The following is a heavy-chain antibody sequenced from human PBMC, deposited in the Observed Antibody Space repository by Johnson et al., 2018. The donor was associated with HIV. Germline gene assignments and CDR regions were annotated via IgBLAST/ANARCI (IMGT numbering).Heavy chain of an antibody. CDR1: GFTFDDYA. CDR2: ISGSGGST. V-gene: IGHV3-23*04. Sequence: MQLVESGGGLVQPGRSLRLSCAASGFTFDDYAMSWVRQAPGKGLEWVSAISGSGGSTYYADSVKGRFTISRDNSKNTLCLQTNSLKTEDTAVYYCTTGVSVGGTPGREIDAFDIWGQGTMVTVSS. CDR3: TTGVSVGGTPGREIDAFDI. J-gene: IGHJ3*02. D-gene: IGHD3-16*01.